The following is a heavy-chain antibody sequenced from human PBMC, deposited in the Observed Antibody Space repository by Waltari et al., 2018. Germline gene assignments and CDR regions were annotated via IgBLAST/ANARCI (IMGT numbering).Heavy chain of an antibody. J-gene: IGHJ4*02. CDR2: IASGSDYI. Sequence: EVQLVASGGGLVKPGGSLTLSCEASGFTFTSVSMTWVRQAPGKGLEWLSTIASGSDYIFYAVSVRGRFTISRDNARSTVNLRMNSLRTEDTAVYYCVKGGYIISDYWGQGIQVIVSS. CDR3: VKGGYIISDY. CDR1: GFTFTSVS. V-gene: IGHV3-21*02. D-gene: IGHD3-22*01.